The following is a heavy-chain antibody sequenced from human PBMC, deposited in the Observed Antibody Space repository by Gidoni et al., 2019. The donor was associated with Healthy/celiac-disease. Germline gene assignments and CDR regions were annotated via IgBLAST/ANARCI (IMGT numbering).Heavy chain of an antibody. CDR2: ISAYNGNT. D-gene: IGHD3-9*01. CDR1: GYTFPSYC. J-gene: IGHJ4*02. Sequence: QAPLVQSGAEVKKPGASVKVSCKAYGYTFPSYCISWVRQAPGQGLEWMGWISAYNGNTTYAQKLQGRVTMTTDTSTSTAYMELRSLRSDDTAVYYCATSDDILTGYPIYWGQGTLVTVSS. V-gene: IGHV1-18*01. CDR3: ATSDDILTGYPIY.